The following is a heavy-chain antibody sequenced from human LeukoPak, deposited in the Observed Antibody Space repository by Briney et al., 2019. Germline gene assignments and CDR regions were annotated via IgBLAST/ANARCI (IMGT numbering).Heavy chain of an antibody. D-gene: IGHD3-9*01. CDR2: ISSSSSYI. V-gene: IGHV3-21*01. CDR3: ARDKIDYYFDY. J-gene: IGHJ4*02. CDR1: GFAFSSYS. Sequence: GGSLRLSCAASGFAFSSYSMNWVRQAPGKGLGWVSSISSSSSYIYYADSVKGRFTISRDNAKNSLYLQMNSLRAEDAAVYYCARDKIDYYFDYWGQGTLVTVSS.